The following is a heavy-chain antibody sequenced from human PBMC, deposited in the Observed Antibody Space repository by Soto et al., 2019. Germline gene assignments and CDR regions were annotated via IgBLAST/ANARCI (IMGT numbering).Heavy chain of an antibody. CDR1: GFIISCFY. J-gene: IGHJ4*02. V-gene: IGHV1-2*02. CDR2: IKPNTDDT. D-gene: IGHD3-22*01. Sequence: ASVKVSCKPSGFIISCFYVHWVRQAPGQGLEWMGWIKPNTDDTGYAQKFQGRVTLTWDTSSSAGYLDLSRLRSDDTAVYYCARSPYSLEADGQHYYCMRGGWGDSPIDYWAREPRSPSPQ. CDR3: ARSPYSLEADGQHYYCMRGGWGDSPIDY.